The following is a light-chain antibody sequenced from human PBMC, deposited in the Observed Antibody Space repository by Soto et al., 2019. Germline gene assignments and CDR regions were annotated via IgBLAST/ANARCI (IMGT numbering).Light chain of an antibody. CDR2: AAS. CDR1: QGVSTW. J-gene: IGKJ2*02. CDR3: QQANSFPGT. V-gene: IGKV1-12*01. Sequence: DIQMTQSPASVSASVGDRVTITCRASQGVSTWIAWFQQNPGQAPKLLIYAASLLQSGVPSRFNGSGSGTEFTLTISSLQPEDSATYFCQQANSFPGTFGQGTKVDIK.